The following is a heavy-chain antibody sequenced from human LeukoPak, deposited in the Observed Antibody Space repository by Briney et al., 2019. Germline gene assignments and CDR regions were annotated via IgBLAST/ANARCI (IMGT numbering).Heavy chain of an antibody. CDR2: IRYDGSNK. CDR1: GFTFSSYG. Sequence: GGSLRLSCAASGFTFSSYGMHWVRQAPGKGLEWVAFIRYDGSNKYYADSVKGRFTISRDNSKNTLYLQMNSLRAEDTAVYYCTILRIVGPPIYHMDVWGKGTTVTVSS. CDR3: TILRIVGPPIYHMDV. J-gene: IGHJ6*03. V-gene: IGHV3-30*02. D-gene: IGHD1-26*01.